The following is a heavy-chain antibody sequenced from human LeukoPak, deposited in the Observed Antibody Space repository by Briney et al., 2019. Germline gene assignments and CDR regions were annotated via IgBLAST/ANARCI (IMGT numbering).Heavy chain of an antibody. D-gene: IGHD4/OR15-4a*01. V-gene: IGHV3-30*02. CDR2: IRDDGSTT. J-gene: IGHJ4*02. Sequence: GGSLRLSCAASGFTFSSYEMNWVRQAPGKGLEWVTFIRDDGSTTYYADSVKGRFTISRDNSKNTLYVQMNSLSAEDTAVYYCAKDRSGGTNSGRAPECWGQGTLVTVSS. CDR1: GFTFSSYE. CDR3: AKDRSGGTNSGRAPEC.